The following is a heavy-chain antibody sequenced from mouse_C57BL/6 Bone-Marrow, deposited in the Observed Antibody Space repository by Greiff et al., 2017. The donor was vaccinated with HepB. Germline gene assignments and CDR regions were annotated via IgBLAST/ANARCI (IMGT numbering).Heavy chain of an antibody. CDR3: ARDRYSNLYYYAMDY. Sequence: ESGPGLVKPSQSLSLTCSVTGYSITSGYYWHWIRQFPGNKLEWMGYISYDGSNNYNPSLKNRISITRDTSKNQFFLKLNSVTTEDTATYYCARDRYSNLYYYAMDYWGQGTSVTVSS. D-gene: IGHD2-5*01. V-gene: IGHV3-6*01. CDR1: GYSITSGYY. J-gene: IGHJ4*01. CDR2: ISYDGSN.